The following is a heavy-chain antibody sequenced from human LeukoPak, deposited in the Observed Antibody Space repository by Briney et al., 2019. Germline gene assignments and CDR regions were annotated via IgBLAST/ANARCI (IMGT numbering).Heavy chain of an antibody. V-gene: IGHV4-38-2*02. Sequence: SETLSLTCTVSGYSISSGYYWGWIRQPPGKGLEWIGSIYHSGSTYHNPSLKSRVTISVDMSKNQFSLKLSSVTAADTAVYYCGRGITMIVVVITSNWFDPWGQGTLVTVSS. D-gene: IGHD3-22*01. CDR1: GYSISSGYY. J-gene: IGHJ5*02. CDR2: IYHSGST. CDR3: GRGITMIVVVITSNWFDP.